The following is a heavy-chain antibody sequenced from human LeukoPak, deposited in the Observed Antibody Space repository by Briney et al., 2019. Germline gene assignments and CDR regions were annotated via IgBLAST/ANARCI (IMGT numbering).Heavy chain of an antibody. V-gene: IGHV4-59*01. J-gene: IGHJ4*02. CDR3: ARAGGVKTAALDLDY. Sequence: SETLSLTCTVSGGSISDYSWSWIRQPPGKGLEWIGNIYYSGSANHNPSLKSRVTISRDTSKDQFSLKLTSVTTADTAVYYCARAGGVKTAALDLDYWGQGTLVTVSS. CDR1: GGSISDYS. CDR2: IYYSGSA. D-gene: IGHD6-25*01.